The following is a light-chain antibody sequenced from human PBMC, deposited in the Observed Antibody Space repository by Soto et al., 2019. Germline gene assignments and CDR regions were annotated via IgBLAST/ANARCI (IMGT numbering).Light chain of an antibody. CDR3: QQYNSYWT. CDR2: DAS. Sequence: DIQMTHSPSTLSASLGDRVTITCRASQSISSGLAWYQQKPGKAPKLLIYDASSLESGVPSRFSGRGSGTEFTLTISSLQPDDFATYYCQQYNSYWTFGQGTKVAIK. V-gene: IGKV1-5*01. J-gene: IGKJ1*01. CDR1: QSISSG.